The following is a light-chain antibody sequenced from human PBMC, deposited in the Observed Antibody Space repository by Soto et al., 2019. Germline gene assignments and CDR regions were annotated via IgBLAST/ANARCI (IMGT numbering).Light chain of an antibody. V-gene: IGLV2-14*03. Sequence: QSVLTQPASVSGSPGQSITISCTGTSSDVGGYNYVFWYQHHPGEAPKLMIYDVSNRPSGVSNRFSGSKSGNTASLTISGLQPEDEADYYCSSYTTSNTRQIVFGTGTKVTVL. CDR1: SSDVGGYNY. CDR3: SSYTTSNTRQIV. CDR2: DVS. J-gene: IGLJ1*01.